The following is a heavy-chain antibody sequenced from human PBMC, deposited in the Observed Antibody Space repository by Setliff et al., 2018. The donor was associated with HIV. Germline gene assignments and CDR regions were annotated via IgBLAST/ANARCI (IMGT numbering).Heavy chain of an antibody. CDR3: ARLSTWDPYDMFDI. D-gene: IGHD3-22*01. V-gene: IGHV1-3*04. J-gene: IGHJ3*02. CDR1: EYTFTL. CDR2: INTGSGIT. Sequence: GASVKVSCKASEYTFTLIHWVRQGPGQRLEWMGWINTGSGITKSSQRFQGRVTITRDTSASTAYMELSSLRSEDTAVYYCARLSTWDPYDMFDIWGQGTMVTVAS.